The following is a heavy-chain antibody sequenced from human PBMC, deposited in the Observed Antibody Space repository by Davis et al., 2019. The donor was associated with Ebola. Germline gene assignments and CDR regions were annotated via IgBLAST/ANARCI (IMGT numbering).Heavy chain of an antibody. CDR1: GDSVSDATYY. V-gene: IGHV4-61*01. Sequence: LETLSLTCTVSGDSVSDATYYWSWIRQSPGKRLEWIAYIYHNGHTNYNPSLKSRVTMSVDTSKNQFSLEVRSVTAADTAVYYCARIIAVAAYFDDWGQGILVTVSS. CDR3: ARIIAVAAYFDD. J-gene: IGHJ4*02. CDR2: IYHNGHT. D-gene: IGHD6-19*01.